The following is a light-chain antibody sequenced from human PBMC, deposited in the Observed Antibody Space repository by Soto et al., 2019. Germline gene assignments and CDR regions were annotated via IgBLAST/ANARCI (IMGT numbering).Light chain of an antibody. CDR3: CSYAGSSVYV. Sequence: QSVLTQPRSVSGSPGQSVTISCTGTSSDVGGYNYVSWYQQHPGKAPKLMLYDVSKRPSGVPDRFSGSKSGNTASLTISGLQAEDEADYYCCSYAGSSVYVFGTWPKVTVL. CDR2: DVS. V-gene: IGLV2-11*01. CDR1: SSDVGGYNY. J-gene: IGLJ1*01.